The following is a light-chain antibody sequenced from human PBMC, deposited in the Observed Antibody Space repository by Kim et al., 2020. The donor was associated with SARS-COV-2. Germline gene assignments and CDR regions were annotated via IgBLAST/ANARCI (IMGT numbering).Light chain of an antibody. CDR2: RDS. CDR3: QAWDSSTYV. Sequence: SYELTQPPSVSVSPGQTASITCSGDKLGDKYACWYQQKPGQSPVLVIYRDSKRPSGIPERFSGSNSGNTATLTIIGTQAMDEADYYCQAWDSSTYVFGTGTKVTVL. J-gene: IGLJ1*01. CDR1: KLGDKY. V-gene: IGLV3-1*01.